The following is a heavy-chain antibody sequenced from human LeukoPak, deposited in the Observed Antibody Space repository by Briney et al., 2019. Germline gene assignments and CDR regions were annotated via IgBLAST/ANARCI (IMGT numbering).Heavy chain of an antibody. J-gene: IGHJ4*02. CDR2: ISSSSTI. CDR1: GFTFSSYS. Sequence: GSLRLSCAASGFTFSSYSMNWVRQAPGKGLEWVLYISSSSTIYYADSVKGRFTISRDNAKNSLYLQMNSLRAEDTAVYYCARDPVVTAIGFDYWGQGTLVTVSS. V-gene: IGHV3-48*01. D-gene: IGHD2-21*02. CDR3: ARDPVVTAIGFDY.